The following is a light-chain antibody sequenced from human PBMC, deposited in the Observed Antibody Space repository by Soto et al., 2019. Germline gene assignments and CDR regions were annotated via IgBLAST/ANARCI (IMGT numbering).Light chain of an antibody. Sequence: DIQMTQSPSSLSESVGDRVTITCRASQSISSYLNWYQQKPVKAPKLLIYAASSLQSGVPSRFSGSGSGTDFTLTISSLQPEDFATYYCQQSYSTPRTFGQGTKLEIK. CDR2: AAS. V-gene: IGKV1-39*01. CDR1: QSISSY. J-gene: IGKJ2*01. CDR3: QQSYSTPRT.